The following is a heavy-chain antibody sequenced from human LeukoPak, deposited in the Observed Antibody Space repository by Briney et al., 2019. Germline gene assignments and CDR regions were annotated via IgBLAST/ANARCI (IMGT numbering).Heavy chain of an antibody. V-gene: IGHV1-2*02. J-gene: IGHJ6*03. CDR2: INPNSGGT. CDR1: GYTFTGYY. CDR3: ARTYCSSTSCYDYYYYYMDV. Sequence: SVKVSCKASGYTFTGYYMHWVRQAPGRGLEWMGWINPNSGGTNYAQKFQGRVTMTRDTSISTAYMELSRLRSDDTAVYYCARTYCSSTSCYDYYYYYMDVWGKGTTVTVSS. D-gene: IGHD2-2*01.